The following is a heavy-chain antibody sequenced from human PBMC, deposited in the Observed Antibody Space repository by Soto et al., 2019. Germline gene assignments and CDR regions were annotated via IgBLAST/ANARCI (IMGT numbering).Heavy chain of an antibody. CDR2: ISYDGSNK. Sequence: HPGGSLRLSCAASGFTFSSYAMHWVRQAPGKGLEWVAVISYDGSNKYYADSVKGRFTISRDNSKNTLYLQMNSLRAEDTAVYYCARDLLMAARSVPFDYWGQGTLVTVSS. CDR1: GFTFSSYA. J-gene: IGHJ4*02. D-gene: IGHD6-6*01. CDR3: ARDLLMAARSVPFDY. V-gene: IGHV3-30-3*01.